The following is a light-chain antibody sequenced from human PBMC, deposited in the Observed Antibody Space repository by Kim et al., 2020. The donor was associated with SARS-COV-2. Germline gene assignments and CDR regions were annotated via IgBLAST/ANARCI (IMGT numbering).Light chain of an antibody. CDR1: KLGDKY. Sequence: VSPGQPASITCSGDKLGDKYACWYQQKPGQSPVLVIYQDSRRPSGIPERFSGSNSGNTATLTISGTQAMDEADYYCQAWDSSTVVFGGGTQLTVL. V-gene: IGLV3-1*01. CDR3: QAWDSSTVV. CDR2: QDS. J-gene: IGLJ2*01.